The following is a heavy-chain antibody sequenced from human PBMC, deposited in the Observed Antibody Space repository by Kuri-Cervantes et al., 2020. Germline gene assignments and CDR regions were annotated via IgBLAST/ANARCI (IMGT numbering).Heavy chain of an antibody. Sequence: GESLKISCAASGFTFSSYWMTWVRQAPGKGLEWVANIKQDGSEKYYVDSVKGRFTISRDNAKNLLYLQMNSLRAEDTAVYFCARENGDFWSGYMSYYLDVWGKGTTVTVSS. CDR1: GFTFSSYW. CDR2: IKQDGSEK. D-gene: IGHD3-3*01. V-gene: IGHV3-7*01. J-gene: IGHJ6*03. CDR3: ARENGDFWSGYMSYYLDV.